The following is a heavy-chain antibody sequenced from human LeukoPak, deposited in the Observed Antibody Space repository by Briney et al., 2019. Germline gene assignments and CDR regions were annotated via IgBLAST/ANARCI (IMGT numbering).Heavy chain of an antibody. V-gene: IGHV1-2*02. J-gene: IGHJ4*02. CDR1: GYTFTGYY. Sequence: ASVKVSCKASGYTFTGYYMHWVRQAPGQGLEWMGWINPNSGGTNYAQKLQGRVTMTTDTSTSTAYMELRSLRSDDTAVYYCARVYLDYYGSGSYYNLVPRPDYWGQGTLVTVSS. D-gene: IGHD3-10*01. CDR2: INPNSGGT. CDR3: ARVYLDYYGSGSYYNLVPRPDY.